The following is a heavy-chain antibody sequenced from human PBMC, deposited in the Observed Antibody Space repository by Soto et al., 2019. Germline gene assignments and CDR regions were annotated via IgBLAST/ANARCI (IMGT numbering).Heavy chain of an antibody. CDR3: ATYSGSCKD. D-gene: IGHD1-26*01. V-gene: IGHV3-7*01. Sequence: EVQLVEAGGGLVQPGGSLRLSCAASGSTFSRHWMSWVRQAPGKGLEWVANIKPDGSGKYYVDSLKGRFTVSRDNAKNSLYLQMNSLRAEDTAVYYCATYSGSCKDWGQGTLVTVSS. CDR2: IKPDGSGK. CDR1: GSTFSRHW. J-gene: IGHJ4*02.